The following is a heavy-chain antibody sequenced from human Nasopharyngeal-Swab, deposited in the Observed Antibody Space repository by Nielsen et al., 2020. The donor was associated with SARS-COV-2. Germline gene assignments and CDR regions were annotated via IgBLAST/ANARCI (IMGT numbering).Heavy chain of an antibody. V-gene: IGHV5-51*01. D-gene: IGHD3-3*01. CDR2: IYPGDSDT. J-gene: IGHJ4*02. CDR1: GYSFTSYW. Sequence: GESLKISCKGSGYSFTSYWIGWVRQVPGKGLEWMGIIYPGDSDTRYSPSFQGQVTISADKSISTAYLQWSSLKASDTAMYYCARWGWLTIFGVASRYYFDYWGQGTLVTVSS. CDR3: ARWGWLTIFGVASRYYFDY.